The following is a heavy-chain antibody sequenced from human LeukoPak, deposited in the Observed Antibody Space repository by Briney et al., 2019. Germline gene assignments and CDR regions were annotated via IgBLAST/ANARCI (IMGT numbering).Heavy chain of an antibody. CDR1: GYTFTSYA. V-gene: IGHV1-3*01. D-gene: IGHD3-10*01. J-gene: IGHJ3*02. CDR3: ARRFYYGSGSYYHDAFDI. Sequence: GASVKVSCKASGYTFTSYAMHWVRQAPGQRLEWMGWINAGNGNTKYSQKFQGRVTITRDTSASTAYMELSSLRSEDTAVYYCARRFYYGSGSYYHDAFDIWGQGTMVTVSS. CDR2: INAGNGNT.